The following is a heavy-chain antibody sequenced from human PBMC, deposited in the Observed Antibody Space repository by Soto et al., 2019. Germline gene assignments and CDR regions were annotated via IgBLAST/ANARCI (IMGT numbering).Heavy chain of an antibody. Sequence: QVQLVQSGAEVKKPGASVKVSCKASGYTSTSYAMHWVRQAPGQRLEWMGWINAGNGNTKYSQKFQGRVTITRDTSASTAYMELSSLRSEDTAVYYCARAQDAYSNDDYYYYGMDVWGQGTTVTVSS. CDR1: GYTSTSYA. CDR2: INAGNGNT. V-gene: IGHV1-3*01. D-gene: IGHD4-4*01. J-gene: IGHJ6*02. CDR3: ARAQDAYSNDDYYYYGMDV.